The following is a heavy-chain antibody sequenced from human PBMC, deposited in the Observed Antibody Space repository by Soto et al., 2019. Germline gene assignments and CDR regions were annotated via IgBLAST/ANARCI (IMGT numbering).Heavy chain of an antibody. CDR2: ISYDGSNK. CDR3: AKNSGP. J-gene: IGHJ5*02. D-gene: IGHD1-26*01. Sequence: QVQLVESGGGVVQPGRSLRLSCAPSGFTFSGYGWHWFRQAPGKGLEWVAIISYDGSNKFYADSVKGRFTISRDNSKNTLYLQMNSLRVEDTAVYYCAKNSGPWGQGTLVTVSS. CDR1: GFTFSGYG. V-gene: IGHV3-30*18.